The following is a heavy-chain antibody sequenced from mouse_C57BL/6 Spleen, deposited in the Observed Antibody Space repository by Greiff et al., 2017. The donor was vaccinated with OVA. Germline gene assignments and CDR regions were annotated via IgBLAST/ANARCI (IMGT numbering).Heavy chain of an antibody. D-gene: IGHD2-5*01. CDR2: ISNGGGST. CDR1: GFTFSDYY. J-gene: IGHJ4*01. V-gene: IGHV5-12*01. CDR3: ARQGAYYSNYGAMDY. Sequence: EVQVVESGGGLVQPGGSLKLSCAASGFTFSDYYMYWVRQTPEKRLEWVAYISNGGGSTYYPDTVKGRFTISRDNAKNTLYLQMSRLKSEDTAMYYCARQGAYYSNYGAMDYWGQGTSVTDSS.